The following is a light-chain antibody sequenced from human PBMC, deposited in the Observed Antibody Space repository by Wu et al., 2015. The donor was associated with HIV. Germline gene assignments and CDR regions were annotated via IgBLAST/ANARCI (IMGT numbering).Light chain of an antibody. CDR1: QSVSNNY. V-gene: IGKV3-20*01. J-gene: IGKJ4*01. CDR2: DTS. CDR3: QQYGSSPLT. Sequence: EIVLTQPPDTLSLSPGKRATLSCRASQSVSNNYLAWYQQKPGQAPRLLIYDTSSRATGIPDRFSGSGSGTDFILTINRLEPEDCAVYYCQQYGSSPLTFGGGTKVRSN.